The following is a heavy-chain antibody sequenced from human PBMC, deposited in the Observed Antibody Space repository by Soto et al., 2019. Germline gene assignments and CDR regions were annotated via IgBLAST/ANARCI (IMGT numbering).Heavy chain of an antibody. D-gene: IGHD4-17*01. CDR3: ARGATVTQYDY. Sequence: SETRSLSCTVSGGSVNRGSFSWAWIRQPPGKGLEWIGFGSYSGTTNYKASLKSLVTISVDTSRSQISLKVFSVTAADTAVYYCARGATVTQYDYGGQGHLVT. J-gene: IGHJ4*02. V-gene: IGHV4-61*01. CDR1: GGSVNRGSFS. CDR2: GSYSGTT.